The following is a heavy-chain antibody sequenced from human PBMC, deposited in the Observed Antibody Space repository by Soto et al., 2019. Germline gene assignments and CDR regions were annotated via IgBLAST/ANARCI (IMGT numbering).Heavy chain of an antibody. CDR3: ARRISGHFDY. CDR1: GFIFSDYY. V-gene: IGHV3-11*03. Sequence: GGSLRLSCAASGFIFSDYYMTWIRQAPGKGLEWLTYISGSSSHTNYADSVKGRFTISRDNAKNSVYLQVNSLRAEDTAVYYCARRISGHFDYWGQGTLVTVPQ. CDR2: ISGSSSHT. J-gene: IGHJ4*02. D-gene: IGHD1-20*01.